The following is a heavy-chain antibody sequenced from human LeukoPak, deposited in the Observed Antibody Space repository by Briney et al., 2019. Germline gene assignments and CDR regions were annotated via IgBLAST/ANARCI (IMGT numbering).Heavy chain of an antibody. CDR3: ARRPMSGYSSGWYSD. D-gene: IGHD6-19*01. CDR2: IYYSGST. J-gene: IGHJ4*02. V-gene: IGHV4-39*01. CDR1: GGSISSSSYS. Sequence: SETLSLTCTVSGGSISSSSYSWGWIRQPPGKGLEWIGSIYYSGSTYYNPSLKSRVTISVDTSKNQFSLKLSSVTAADTAVYYCARRPMSGYSSGWYSDWGQGTLVTVSS.